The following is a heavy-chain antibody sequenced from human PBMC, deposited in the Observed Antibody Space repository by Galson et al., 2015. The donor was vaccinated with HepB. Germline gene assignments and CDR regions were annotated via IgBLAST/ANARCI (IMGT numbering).Heavy chain of an antibody. J-gene: IGHJ3*02. Sequence: SLRLSCAASGFTVSTNYMNWVRQAPGKGLEWVSVVYSGGTTYYADSVKGRFTISRDNSKNTLYLQMNSLRAGDTAVYFCARQPLFTYGYDAFDIWGQGTMVTVSS. V-gene: IGHV3-53*01. CDR1: GFTVSTNY. CDR2: VYSGGTT. CDR3: ARQPLFTYGYDAFDI. D-gene: IGHD5-18*01.